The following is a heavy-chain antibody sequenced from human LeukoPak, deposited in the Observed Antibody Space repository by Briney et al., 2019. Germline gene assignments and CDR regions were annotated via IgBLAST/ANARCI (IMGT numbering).Heavy chain of an antibody. D-gene: IGHD1-1*01. CDR2: INPNSGGT. CDR1: GYTFTGYY. Sequence: GASVKVSCKASGYTFTGYYMHWVRQAPGQGLEWMGWINPNSGGTNYAQKFQGRVTMTRDTSISTAYMELSRLRSDDTAVYYCARVKKVYWNGHDAFDIWSQGTMVTVSS. CDR3: ARVKKVYWNGHDAFDI. J-gene: IGHJ3*02. V-gene: IGHV1-2*02.